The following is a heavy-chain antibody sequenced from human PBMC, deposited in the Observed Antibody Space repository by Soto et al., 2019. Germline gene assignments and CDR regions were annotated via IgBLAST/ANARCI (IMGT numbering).Heavy chain of an antibody. D-gene: IGHD2-8*01. J-gene: IGHJ3*02. V-gene: IGHV3-23*01. Sequence: EVQLLESGGGLVQPGGSLRLSCAASGFTFSSYAMSWVRQAPGKGLEWVSAISGSGGSTYYADSVKGRFTISRDNSKNTQYLQMNSLRAEDSAVYYCAKDPWIVLMVYAPGAFDIWGQGTMVTVSS. CDR2: ISGSGGST. CDR1: GFTFSSYA. CDR3: AKDPWIVLMVYAPGAFDI.